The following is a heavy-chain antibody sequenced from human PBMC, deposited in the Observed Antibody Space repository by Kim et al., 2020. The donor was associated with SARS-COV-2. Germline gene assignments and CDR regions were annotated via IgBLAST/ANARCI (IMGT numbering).Heavy chain of an antibody. J-gene: IGHJ2*01. V-gene: IGHV3-72*01. CDR2: TRNKANSYTT. CDR1: GFTFSDHY. Sequence: GGSLRLSCAASGFTFSDHYMDWVRQAPGKGLEWVGRTRNKANSYTTEYAASVKGRFTISRDDSKNSLYLQMNSLKTEDTAVYYCARAIDYGDYVLDFDLWGRGTLVTVSS. CDR3: ARAIDYGDYVLDFDL. D-gene: IGHD4-17*01.